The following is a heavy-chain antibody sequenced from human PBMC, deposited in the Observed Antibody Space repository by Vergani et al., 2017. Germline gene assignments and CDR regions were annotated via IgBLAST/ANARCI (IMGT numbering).Heavy chain of an antibody. D-gene: IGHD3-22*01. CDR3: ARVRYDSSGYYFDYFDY. V-gene: IGHV7-4-1*02. CDR1: GGTFSSYT. CDR2: INTNTGNP. J-gene: IGHJ4*02. Sequence: QVQLVQSGAEVKKPGSSVKVSCKASGGTFSSYTISWVRQAPGQGLEWMGRINTNTGNPTYAQGFTGRFVFSLDTSVSTAYLQISSLKAEDTAVYYCARVRYDSSGYYFDYFDYWGQGTLVTVSS.